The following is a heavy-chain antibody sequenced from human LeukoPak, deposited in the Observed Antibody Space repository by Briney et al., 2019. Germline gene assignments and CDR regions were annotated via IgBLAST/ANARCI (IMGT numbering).Heavy chain of an antibody. Sequence: ASVKVSCKASGYTFTSYGISWVRQAPGQGLEWMGWISAYNGNTNYAQKLQGRVTMTTDTSTSTAYMELRSLRSDDTAVYYCARDFQYNWNYEYYYYGMDVWGQGTTVTVSS. J-gene: IGHJ6*02. V-gene: IGHV1-18*01. CDR3: ARDFQYNWNYEYYYYGMDV. CDR2: ISAYNGNT. D-gene: IGHD1-7*01. CDR1: GYTFTSYG.